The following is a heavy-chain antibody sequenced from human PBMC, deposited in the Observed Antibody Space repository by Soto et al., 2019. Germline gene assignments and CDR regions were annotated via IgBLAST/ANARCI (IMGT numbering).Heavy chain of an antibody. D-gene: IGHD4-17*01. CDR1: GYSFTSYW. J-gene: IGHJ6*02. Sequence: PGESLKISCKGSGYSFTSYWISWVRQMPGKGLEWMGRIDPSDSYTNYSPSFQGHVTISADKSISTAYLQWSSLKASDTAMYYCARLPHRDYGGIIHYYYGMDVWGQGTTVTVSS. CDR3: ARLPHRDYGGIIHYYYGMDV. V-gene: IGHV5-10-1*01. CDR2: IDPSDSYT.